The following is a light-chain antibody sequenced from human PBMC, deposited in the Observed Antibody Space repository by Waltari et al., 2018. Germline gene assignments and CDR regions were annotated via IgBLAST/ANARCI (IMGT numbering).Light chain of an antibody. CDR3: QQSYSTPYT. CDR2: AAS. V-gene: IGKV1-39*01. Sequence: DIQMTQSPSSLSTSVGDRVTITCLASQSISSYLNWYQQKPGKAPKLLIYAASSLQSGVPSRFSGSGSGTDFTLTISSLQPDDFATYYCQQSYSTPYTFGQGTRLEIK. J-gene: IGKJ2*01. CDR1: QSISSY.